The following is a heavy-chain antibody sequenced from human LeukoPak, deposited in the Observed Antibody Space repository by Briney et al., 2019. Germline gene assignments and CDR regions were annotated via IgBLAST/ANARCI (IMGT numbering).Heavy chain of an antibody. V-gene: IGHV3-30*18. J-gene: IGHJ4*02. Sequence: GRSLRLSCAASGFTFSSYGMHWVRQAPGKGLEWVAVISYDGSSKYYADSVKGRFTISRDNSKNTLYLQMNSLRAEDTAVYYCAKDRSWAGDYWGQGTLVTVSS. CDR1: GFTFSSYG. CDR2: ISYDGSSK. D-gene: IGHD6-13*01. CDR3: AKDRSWAGDY.